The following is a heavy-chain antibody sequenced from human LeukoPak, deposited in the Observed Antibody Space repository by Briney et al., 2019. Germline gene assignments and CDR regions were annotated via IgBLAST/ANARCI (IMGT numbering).Heavy chain of an antibody. CDR3: ARSGIAAAGPLDPLDY. V-gene: IGHV1-2*02. CDR2: INPNSGGT. J-gene: IGHJ4*02. D-gene: IGHD6-13*01. Sequence: ASVKASCKASGYTFTGYYMHWVRQAPGQGLEWMGWINPNSGGTNYAQKFQGRVTMTRDTSISTTYMELSRLRSDDTAVYYCARSGIAAAGPLDPLDYWGQGTLVTVSS. CDR1: GYTFTGYY.